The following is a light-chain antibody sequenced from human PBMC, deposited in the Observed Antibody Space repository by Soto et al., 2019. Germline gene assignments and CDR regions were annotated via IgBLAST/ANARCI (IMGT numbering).Light chain of an antibody. Sequence: EIQMTQSPSSLSASLGDRVTITCQASQDINDYSNWYQQKPGKAPRLLIYGASFLEVGVPSRFSGSGSGTHFTLTISSLQPEDVPTYYCQQYDSLPYTFGQGTRLEIK. V-gene: IGKV1-33*01. CDR3: QQYDSLPYT. CDR2: GAS. CDR1: QDINDY. J-gene: IGKJ2*01.